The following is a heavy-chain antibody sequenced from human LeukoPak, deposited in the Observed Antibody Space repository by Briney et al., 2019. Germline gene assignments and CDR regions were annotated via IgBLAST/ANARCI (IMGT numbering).Heavy chain of an antibody. J-gene: IGHJ4*02. Sequence: GGSLRLSCSASGFTFSTYSMTWVRQTPGKVLEWVSYMSGDGKTIFYADSVRGRFTISRDNAKNSLYLQMNSLRDEDTAAYYCARAHVNMVRGVILDSWGQGTLVTVSS. V-gene: IGHV3-48*02. CDR2: MSGDGKTI. CDR3: ARAHVNMVRGVILDS. D-gene: IGHD3-10*01. CDR1: GFTFSTYS.